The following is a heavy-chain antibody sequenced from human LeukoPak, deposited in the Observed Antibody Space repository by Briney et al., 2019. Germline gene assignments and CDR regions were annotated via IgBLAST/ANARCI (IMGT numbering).Heavy chain of an antibody. Sequence: SETLSLTCGVSGGSISSSHWWSWVRQSPGQGLEWIGEIFHGGSTNYNPSLKNRVTISIDKSKNQFSLKLTSVTAADTAVYYCARDLRVGHNSGWYAFDIWGQGTMVTVSS. CDR3: ARDLRVGHNSGWYAFDI. V-gene: IGHV4-4*02. J-gene: IGHJ3*02. D-gene: IGHD6-19*01. CDR1: GGSISSSHW. CDR2: IFHGGST.